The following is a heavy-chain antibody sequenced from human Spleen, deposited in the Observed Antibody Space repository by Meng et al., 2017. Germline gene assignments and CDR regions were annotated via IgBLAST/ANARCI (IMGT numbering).Heavy chain of an antibody. J-gene: IGHJ4*02. CDR1: VYLFPDHY. CDR3: ARDEDISAAGKRFGDY. D-gene: IGHD6-13*01. CDR2: NNPKSGDT. V-gene: IGHV1-2*06. Sequence: VPPVRSGAGAKMPWAPGKVSRKPSVYLFPDHYIHWVGRAPGQGLEWMGRNNPKSGDTHYAQKFQARVTMPVDTSISTAYLELSGLISDDTAMYYCARDEDISAAGKRFGDYWGQGTLVTVSS.